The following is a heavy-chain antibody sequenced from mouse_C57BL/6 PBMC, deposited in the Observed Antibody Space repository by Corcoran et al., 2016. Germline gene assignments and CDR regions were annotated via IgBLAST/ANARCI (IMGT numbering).Heavy chain of an antibody. CDR1: GYAFSSYW. Sequence: QVQLQQSGAELVKPGASVKISCKASGYAFSSYWMNWVKQRPGKGLEGIGQIYPGDGDTNYNGKFKGKATLTADKSSSTAYMQLSSLTSEYSAVYFCARAVARPWFAYWGQGTLVTVSA. CDR2: IYPGDGDT. CDR3: ARAVARPWFAY. J-gene: IGHJ3*01. V-gene: IGHV1-80*01. D-gene: IGHD1-1*01.